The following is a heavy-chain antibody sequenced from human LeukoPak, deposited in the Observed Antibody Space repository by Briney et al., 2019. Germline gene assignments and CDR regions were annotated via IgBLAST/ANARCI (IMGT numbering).Heavy chain of an antibody. CDR2: IYYSGST. CDR3: ARDVTAARRGNWFDP. Sequence: SETLSLTCTVSGGSISSYYWSWIRQPPGKGLEWIGYIYYSGSTNYNPSLKSRVTISVDTSKNQFSLKLSSVTAADTAVYYCARDVTAARRGNWFDPWGQGTLVTASS. CDR1: GGSISSYY. J-gene: IGHJ5*02. D-gene: IGHD6-6*01. V-gene: IGHV4-59*12.